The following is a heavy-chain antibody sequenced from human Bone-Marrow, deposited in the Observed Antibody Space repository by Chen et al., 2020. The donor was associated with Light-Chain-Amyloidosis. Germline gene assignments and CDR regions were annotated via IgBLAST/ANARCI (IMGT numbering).Heavy chain of an antibody. CDR1: GYSFTSYW. CDR3: ARLLGLRYYDWLFFDY. CDR2: IYPGDSDT. V-gene: IGHV5-51*01. J-gene: IGHJ4*02. Sequence: VQSGAEVKKPGESLKISCKASGYSFTSYWIGWVRQTPGKGLELMGIIYPGDSDTRYSPSFPGQVTISVDKSSSTAYLQXXXXXAXXXXIYYCARLLGLRYYDWLFFDYWGQGTLVTVSS. D-gene: IGHD3-9*01.